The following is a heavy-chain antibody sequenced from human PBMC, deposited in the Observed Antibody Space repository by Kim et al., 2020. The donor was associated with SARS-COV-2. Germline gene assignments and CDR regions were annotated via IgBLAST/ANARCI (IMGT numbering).Heavy chain of an antibody. Sequence: SETLSLTCTVSGGSISSYYWSWIRQPPGKGLEWIGYIYYSGSTNYNPSLKSRLTISVDTSKNQFSLKLSSVTAADTAVYYCAREGYNYYYFYGMDVWGQGTTVTVSS. CDR2: IYYSGST. J-gene: IGHJ6*02. CDR1: GGSISSYY. CDR3: AREGYNYYYFYGMDV. V-gene: IGHV4-59*01. D-gene: IGHD3-16*02.